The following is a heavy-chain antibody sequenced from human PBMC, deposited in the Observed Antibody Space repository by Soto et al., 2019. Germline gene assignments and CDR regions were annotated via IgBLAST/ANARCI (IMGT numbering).Heavy chain of an antibody. CDR2: VKSKTDGGTI. D-gene: IGHD5-12*01. CDR3: IGTYSGSSMRFDY. V-gene: IGHV3-15*01. Sequence: EVQLVESGGGLVKPGGSLRLSCAASGFTFSNAWMTWVRQAPGKGLEWVGRVKSKTDGGTIDYAAPVKDRLTISRDDSKNTLYLQMNSLTTEDTAVYYCIGTYSGSSMRFDYWGQGTLVTVSS. CDR1: GFTFSNAW. J-gene: IGHJ4*02.